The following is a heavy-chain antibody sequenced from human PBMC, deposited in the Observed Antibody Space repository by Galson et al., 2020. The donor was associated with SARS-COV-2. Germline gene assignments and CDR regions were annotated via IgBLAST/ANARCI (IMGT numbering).Heavy chain of an antibody. CDR2: ISWDGGST. D-gene: IGHD6-19*01. Sequence: GGSLRLSCAASGFTFDDYAMHWVRQAPGKGLEWVSLISWDGGSTYYADSVKGRFTISRDNSKNSLYLQMNSLRAEDTALYYCAKDSFPAVAVTGVRYYYYGMDVWGQGTTVTVSS. V-gene: IGHV3-43D*03. CDR1: GFTFDDYA. J-gene: IGHJ6*02. CDR3: AKDSFPAVAVTGVRYYYYGMDV.